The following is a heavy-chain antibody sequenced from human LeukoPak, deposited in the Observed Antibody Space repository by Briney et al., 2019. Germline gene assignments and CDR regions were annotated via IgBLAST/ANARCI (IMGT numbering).Heavy chain of an antibody. V-gene: IGHV4-30-4*08. CDR2: IYYSGST. CDR3: ARDLFDWGHFDY. Sequence: TLSLTCTVSGGSISSGDYYWSWIRQPPGKGLEWIGYIYYSGSTYYNPSLKSRVTISVDTSKNQFSLKLSSVTAADTAVYYCARDLFDWGHFDYWGQGTLVTVSS. CDR1: GGSISSGDYY. D-gene: IGHD3-9*01. J-gene: IGHJ4*02.